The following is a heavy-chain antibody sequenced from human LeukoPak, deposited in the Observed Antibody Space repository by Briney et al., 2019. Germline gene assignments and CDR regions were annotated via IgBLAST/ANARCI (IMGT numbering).Heavy chain of an antibody. J-gene: IGHJ4*02. D-gene: IGHD3-22*01. CDR1: GGTFSSYA. CDR2: IIPIFATA. V-gene: IGHV1-69*01. CDR3: ARGPITTRSHFDY. Sequence: SVKVSCKASGGTFSSYAISWVQQAPGQGLEWMGGIIPIFATANYAQKFQGRVTITADESTSTAYMELSSLRSEDTAVYYCARGPITTRSHFDYWGQGTLVTVSS.